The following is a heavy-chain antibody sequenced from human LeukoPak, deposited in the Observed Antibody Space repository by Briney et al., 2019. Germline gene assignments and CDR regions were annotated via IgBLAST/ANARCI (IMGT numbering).Heavy chain of an antibody. CDR3: ARAPGEQLVRIAVAGTWYFDY. V-gene: IGHV4-59*11. D-gene: IGHD6-19*01. Sequence: SETLSLTCTVSGGSISSHYWSWIRQPPGKGLEWIGYIYYSGSTNYNPSLKSRVTISVDTSKNQFPLKLSSVTAADTAVYYCARAPGEQLVRIAVAGTWYFDYWGQGTLVTVSS. J-gene: IGHJ4*02. CDR1: GGSISSHY. CDR2: IYYSGST.